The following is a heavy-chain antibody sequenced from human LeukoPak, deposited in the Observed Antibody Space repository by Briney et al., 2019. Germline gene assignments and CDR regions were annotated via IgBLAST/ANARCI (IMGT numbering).Heavy chain of an antibody. CDR1: GGSFSGYY. J-gene: IGHJ6*04. Sequence: LSLTCAVYGGSFSGYYWSWIRQPPGKGLEWVSNIGTSGSTKDYADSVKGRFTISRDNAKNSLYLQMNSLRAEDTAVYYCAELGITMIGGVWGKGTTVTISS. D-gene: IGHD3-10*02. CDR3: AELGITMIGGV. V-gene: IGHV3-11*04. CDR2: IGTSGSTK.